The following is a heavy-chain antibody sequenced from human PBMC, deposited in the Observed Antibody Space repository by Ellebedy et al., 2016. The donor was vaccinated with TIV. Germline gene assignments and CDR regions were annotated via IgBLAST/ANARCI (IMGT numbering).Heavy chain of an antibody. Sequence: AASVKVFCKASGYSFTSYYMHWVRQAPGQGPEWMGVINPSGGSTTYTQKFQGRVAMTSDTSTSTVYMELSSLRSEDTAMFYCARSEDILVLPAAMFDYWGQGTLVTVSS. D-gene: IGHD2-2*01. J-gene: IGHJ4*02. V-gene: IGHV1-46*01. CDR3: ARSEDILVLPAAMFDY. CDR2: INPSGGST. CDR1: GYSFTSYY.